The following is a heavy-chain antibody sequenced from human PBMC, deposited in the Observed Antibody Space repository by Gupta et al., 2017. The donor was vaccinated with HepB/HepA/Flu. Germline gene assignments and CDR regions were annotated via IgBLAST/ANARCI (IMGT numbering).Heavy chain of an antibody. V-gene: IGHV3-21*02. D-gene: IGHD2-15*01. J-gene: IGHJ3*02. CDR1: GFSFSTYS. CDR3: ARGYSLDSFDI. Sequence: EVQLVESGGGLVRPGGSLRLSCAASGFSFSTYSMKRVRQAPGKGLEWVSPISSSSSNIYYGNSVKGRFTISRDNANNSLYLQMDSLRVEDTAVYYCARGYSLDSFDIWGQGTMVTVSS. CDR2: ISSSSSNI.